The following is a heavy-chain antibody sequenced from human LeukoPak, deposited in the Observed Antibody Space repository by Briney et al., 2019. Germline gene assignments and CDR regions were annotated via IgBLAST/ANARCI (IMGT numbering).Heavy chain of an antibody. CDR3: ARDFRSSSWYIGDY. V-gene: IGHV3-48*01. CDR2: ISGGGTPV. J-gene: IGHJ4*02. D-gene: IGHD6-13*01. CDR1: GFTFSSYS. Sequence: GGSLRLSCAASGFTFSSYSLNWVRLALGKGRGWISIISGGGTPVYYAAAVEGRFTVSRDNEKNSLYLQMNSLRADDTAVYYCARDFRSSSWYIGDYWGQGAQVTVSP.